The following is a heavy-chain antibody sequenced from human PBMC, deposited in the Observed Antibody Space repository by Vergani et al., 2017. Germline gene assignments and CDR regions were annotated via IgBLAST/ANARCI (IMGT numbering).Heavy chain of an antibody. CDR1: GGSFSGYY. J-gene: IGHJ5*02. Sequence: QVQLQQWGAGLLKPSETLSLTCAVYGGSFSGYYWSWIRQPPGKGLEWIGEINHSGSTNYNPSLKSRVTISVDTSKNQFSLKLSSVTAADTSVYYCARGRRRSSLYGGLNWFDPWGQGTLATVSS. D-gene: IGHD4-23*01. CDR2: INHSGST. CDR3: ARGRRRSSLYGGLNWFDP. V-gene: IGHV4-34*01.